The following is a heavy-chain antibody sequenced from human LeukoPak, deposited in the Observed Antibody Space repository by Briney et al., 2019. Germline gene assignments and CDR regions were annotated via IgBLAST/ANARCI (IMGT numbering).Heavy chain of an antibody. CDR3: ARPHSSGWRDAFDI. CDR1: GYSFTSYW. J-gene: IGHJ3*02. Sequence: PGESLKISCTGSGYSFTSYWIGWVRQMPGKGLEWMGIIYPGDSDTRYSPSFQSQVTTSADKSISTAYLQWSSLKASDTARYYGARPHSSGWRDAFDIWGQGTMVTVSS. V-gene: IGHV5-51*01. D-gene: IGHD6-19*01. CDR2: IYPGDSDT.